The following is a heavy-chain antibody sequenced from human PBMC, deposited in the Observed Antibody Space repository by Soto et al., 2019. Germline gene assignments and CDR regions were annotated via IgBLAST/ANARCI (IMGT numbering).Heavy chain of an antibody. CDR2: ISARSTYT. D-gene: IGHD4-17*01. V-gene: IGHV3-11*06. CDR3: AMGDYGRY. J-gene: IGHJ4*02. Sequence: QVQLVESGGGLVKPGTSLRLSCAASGFTFSDHYMSWIRQAPGKGLEWLSHISARSTYTNYGDSVKGRFSISRDNVNQTVFLQMNSLRVDDTAIDYCAMGDYGRYWGPGTLVTVSS. CDR1: GFTFSDHY.